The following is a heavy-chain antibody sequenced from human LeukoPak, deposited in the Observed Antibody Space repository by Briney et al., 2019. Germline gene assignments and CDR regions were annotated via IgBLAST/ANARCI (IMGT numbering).Heavy chain of an antibody. V-gene: IGHV1-3*01. J-gene: IGHJ6*04. D-gene: IGHD2-15*01. CDR3: ARGCSGGSCYPRYYYYYGMDV. CDR2: INAGNGNT. Sequence: GASVKVSCKASGYTFTSYAMHWVRQAPGQRLEWMGWINAGNGNTKYSQKFQGRVTITRVTSASTAYMELSSLRSEDTAVYYCARGCSGGSCYPRYYYYYGMDVWGKGTTVTVSS. CDR1: GYTFTSYA.